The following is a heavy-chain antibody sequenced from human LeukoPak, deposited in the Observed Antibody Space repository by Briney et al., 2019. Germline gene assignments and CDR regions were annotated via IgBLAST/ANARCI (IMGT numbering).Heavy chain of an antibody. CDR3: ARGNYGDWFDP. D-gene: IGHD3-22*01. CDR1: GYSFSAYW. V-gene: IGHV5-51*01. Sequence: VESLKISCKAFGYSFSAYWIVWVRQMPGKGLEWMGIIYPGDSDTRYSPSFEGQVTLSADKSISTAYLQWSSLKASDTAMYYCARGNYGDWFDPWGQGTLVTVSS. J-gene: IGHJ5*02. CDR2: IYPGDSDT.